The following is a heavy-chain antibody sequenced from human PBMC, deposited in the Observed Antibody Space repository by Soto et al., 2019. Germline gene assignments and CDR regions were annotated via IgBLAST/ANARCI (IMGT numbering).Heavy chain of an antibody. CDR3: ATELRYSDCFTRPDY. Sequence: EVHLLESGGGLVQPGGSLRLSCEASGFALSSYAMNWVLQAPGRGLEWVAGLTGSGSTTYFADLVKGRFFISRDNSKNMLFLHMDSLRSEDTAIYYCATELRYSDCFTRPDYWGQGTLVTVSS. J-gene: IGHJ4*02. CDR1: GFALSSYA. CDR2: LTGSGSTT. V-gene: IGHV3-23*01. D-gene: IGHD3-9*01.